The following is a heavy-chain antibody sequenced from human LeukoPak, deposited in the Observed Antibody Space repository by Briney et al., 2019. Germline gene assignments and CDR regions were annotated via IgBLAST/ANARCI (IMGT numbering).Heavy chain of an antibody. CDR2: IIPIFGTA. V-gene: IGHV1-69*01. Sequence: LVKVSCKASGGTFSSYAISWVRQAPGQGLEWMGGIIPIFGTANYAQKFQGRVTITADESTSTAYMELSSLRSEDTAVYYCARERSPNGDYIFDYWGQGTLVTVSS. CDR1: GGTFSSYA. J-gene: IGHJ4*02. CDR3: ARERSPNGDYIFDY. D-gene: IGHD4-17*01.